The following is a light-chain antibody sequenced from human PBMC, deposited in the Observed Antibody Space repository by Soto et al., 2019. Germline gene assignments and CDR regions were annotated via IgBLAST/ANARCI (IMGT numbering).Light chain of an antibody. CDR2: NNH. J-gene: IGLJ3*02. V-gene: IGLV1-40*01. CDR1: SSNIGAGYD. Sequence: QSVLTQPPSVSGAPGQSVTISCTGTSSNIGAGYDIHWYQQPPGTAPKLVIYNNHNRPSGVPDRFSGSKSGTSGSLAITGLQAEDEADYYCSSYTSSSTRVFGGGTKLTVL. CDR3: SSYTSSSTRV.